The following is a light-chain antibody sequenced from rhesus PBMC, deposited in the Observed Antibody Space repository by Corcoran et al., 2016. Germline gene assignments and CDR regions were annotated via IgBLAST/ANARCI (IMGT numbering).Light chain of an antibody. CDR2: KAS. J-gene: IGKJ1*01. Sequence: DIQMTQSPSSLSASVGDTVTITCRASQSISSWLDWSQQNPGKAPKLLIYKASSLQSGVPSRFSGSGYGTDFTITISSLQPEEFATYYCLQYSSSPRTFGQGTKVEIK. CDR1: QSISSW. CDR3: LQYSSSPRT. V-gene: IGKV1-22*01.